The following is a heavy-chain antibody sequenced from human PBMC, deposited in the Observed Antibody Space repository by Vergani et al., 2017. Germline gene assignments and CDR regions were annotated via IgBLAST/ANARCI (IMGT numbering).Heavy chain of an antibody. Sequence: EVQLVESGGGLVQPGRSLRLSCAASGFTFDDYAMHWVRQAPGKGLEWVSGISWNSGSIGYAGSLKGRFTISRDNAKNSLYLQMNSLRAEDTALYYCAKDMGYSSSWTFDYWGQGTLVTVSS. CDR3: AKDMGYSSSWTFDY. D-gene: IGHD6-13*01. CDR1: GFTFDDYA. CDR2: ISWNSGSI. J-gene: IGHJ4*02. V-gene: IGHV3-9*01.